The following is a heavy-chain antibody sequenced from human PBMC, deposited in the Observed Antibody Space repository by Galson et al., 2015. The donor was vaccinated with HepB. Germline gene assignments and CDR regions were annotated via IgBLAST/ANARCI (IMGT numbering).Heavy chain of an antibody. CDR2: VDPEDGET. J-gene: IGHJ6*02. Sequence: VKVSCKVSGYTFTDYYMHWVQQAPGKGLEWMGLVDPEDGETIYAEKFQGRVTITADTSTDTAYMELSSLRSEDTAVYYCSLIAADKVPRRYYYYGMDVWGQGTTVTVSS. CDR3: SLIAADKVPRRYYYYGMDV. V-gene: IGHV1-69-2*01. CDR1: GYTFTDYY. D-gene: IGHD6-13*01.